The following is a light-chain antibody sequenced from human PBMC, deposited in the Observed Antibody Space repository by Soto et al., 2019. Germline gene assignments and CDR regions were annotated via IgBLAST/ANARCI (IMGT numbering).Light chain of an antibody. J-gene: IGLJ1*01. CDR3: SSYARSNNFI. Sequence: QSVLTQPPSASGSPGQSVTISCTGTSSDVGAYDYVSWFQQHPGKAPKLMIYEVTKRPSGVPDRFSGSKSGNTASLTVSGLQAEDEADYYCSSYARSNNFIFGTGTKVTVL. V-gene: IGLV2-8*01. CDR1: SSDVGAYDY. CDR2: EVT.